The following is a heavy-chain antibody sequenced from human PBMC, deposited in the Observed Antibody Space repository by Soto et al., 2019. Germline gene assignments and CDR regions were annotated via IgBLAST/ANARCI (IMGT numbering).Heavy chain of an antibody. Sequence: QVTLKQSGPVLVRPTETLTLTCTVSGFSLNNARMGVTWIRQPRGKPLEWLAHISSTDEKAYDTSLTPRLTTSKATTNSQGALSMSLLPPFDTATSYCARLVLGSVNSYTFCRSCHGVDVW. CDR3: ARLVLGSVNSYTFCRSCHGVDV. CDR1: GFSLNNARMG. CDR2: ISSTDEK. V-gene: IGHV2-26*01. D-gene: IGHD3-10*01. J-gene: IGHJ6*01.